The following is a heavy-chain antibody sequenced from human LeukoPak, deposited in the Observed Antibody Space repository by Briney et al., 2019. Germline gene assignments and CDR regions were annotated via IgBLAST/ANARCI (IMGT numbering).Heavy chain of an antibody. Sequence: PSETLSLTCTVSGGSISSYYWSWIRQPPGKGLEWIGYIYYSGSTNYNPSLKSRVTISVDTSKNQFSLKLSSVTAADTAVYYRARLQPLPGIAVAGTNNWFDPWGQGTLVTVSS. CDR2: IYYSGST. CDR1: GGSISSYY. D-gene: IGHD6-19*01. CDR3: ARLQPLPGIAVAGTNNWFDP. J-gene: IGHJ5*02. V-gene: IGHV4-59*08.